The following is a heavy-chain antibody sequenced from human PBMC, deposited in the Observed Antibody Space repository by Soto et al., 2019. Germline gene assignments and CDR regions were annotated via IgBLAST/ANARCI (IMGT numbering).Heavy chain of an antibody. Sequence: QGQMVQSGAEVKKPGASVKVSCRASGHTFSGHHMHWVRQAPGQGLEWMGLIDLDIGDTKYAQKFQGRVTSTSETSITTASTELRGMRSDDTAVYYCALEPTGTAVFDYWGQGPLATVSS. V-gene: IGHV1-2*02. CDR1: GHTFSGHH. CDR2: IDLDIGDT. J-gene: IGHJ4*02. D-gene: IGHD2-21*02. CDR3: ALEPTGTAVFDY.